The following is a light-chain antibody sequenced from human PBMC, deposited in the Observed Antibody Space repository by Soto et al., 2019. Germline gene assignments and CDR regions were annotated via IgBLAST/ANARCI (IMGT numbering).Light chain of an antibody. V-gene: IGLV2-11*01. CDR2: DVS. Sequence: QSALTQPRSVSEAPGQSVTISCTGTSSDVGGYNYVSWYQQHPGKAPKLMIYDVSKRPSGVPDRFSGSKSGNTASLTISGLQAEDEADYYCCSDAGSYVFGTGTKLTVL. CDR1: SSDVGGYNY. J-gene: IGLJ1*01. CDR3: CSDAGSYV.